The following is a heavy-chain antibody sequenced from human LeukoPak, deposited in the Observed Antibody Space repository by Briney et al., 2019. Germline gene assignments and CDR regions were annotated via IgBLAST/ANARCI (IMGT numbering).Heavy chain of an antibody. D-gene: IGHD1-26*01. J-gene: IGHJ4*02. Sequence: GGSLRLSCAAPGFTFSSYAMSWVRQAPGKGLEWVSAISGSGGSTYYADSVKGRFTISRDNSKNTLYLQMNSLRAEDTAVYYCAKDRAWELIFDYWGQGTLVTVSS. CDR1: GFTFSSYA. CDR2: ISGSGGST. V-gene: IGHV3-23*01. CDR3: AKDRAWELIFDY.